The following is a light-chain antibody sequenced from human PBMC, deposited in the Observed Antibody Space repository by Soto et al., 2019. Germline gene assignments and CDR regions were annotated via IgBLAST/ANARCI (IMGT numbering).Light chain of an antibody. CDR3: QQYGSSPVT. CDR1: QSVSAGY. Sequence: EIVLTQSPGTLSLSPGESATLSCRASQSVSAGYFAWYQQKPGQAPRLIIYETSSRMTGFPDRFSGSGSGTDFTLTISRLEPEDFAVYYCQQYGSSPVTFGQGTKVDIK. V-gene: IGKV3-20*01. CDR2: ETS. J-gene: IGKJ1*01.